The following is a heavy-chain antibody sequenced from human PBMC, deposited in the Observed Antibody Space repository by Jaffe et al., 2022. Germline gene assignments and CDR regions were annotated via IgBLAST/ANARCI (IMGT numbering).Heavy chain of an antibody. CDR3: ARETGGEMATIWAFDI. J-gene: IGHJ3*02. CDR1: GGTFSSYA. D-gene: IGHD5-12*01. Sequence: QVQLVQSGAEVKKPGSSVKVSCKASGGTFSSYAISWVRQAPGQGLEWMGGIIPIFGTANYAQKFQGRVTITADESTSTAYMELSSLRSEDTAVYYCARETGGEMATIWAFDIWGQGTMVTVSS. CDR2: IIPIFGTA. V-gene: IGHV1-69*01.